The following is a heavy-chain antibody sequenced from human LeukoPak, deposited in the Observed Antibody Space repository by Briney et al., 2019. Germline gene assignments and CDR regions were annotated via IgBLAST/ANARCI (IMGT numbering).Heavy chain of an antibody. CDR2: IYTSGST. D-gene: IGHD5-12*01. V-gene: IGHV4-4*07. CDR3: ARDQGFGWLPFDAFDI. J-gene: IGHJ3*02. Sequence: SETLSLTCTVSGGSIRSYYWSWIRQPAGKGLEWIGRIYTSGSTNYNPSLKSRVTMSVDTSKNQFSLRLSSVTAADTAVYYCARDQGFGWLPFDAFDIWGQGTMVTVSS. CDR1: GGSIRSYY.